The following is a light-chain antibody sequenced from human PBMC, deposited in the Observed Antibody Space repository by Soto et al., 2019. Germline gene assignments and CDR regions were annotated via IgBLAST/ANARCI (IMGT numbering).Light chain of an antibody. Sequence: DIQMTQSPSSLSASVGDRVTITCRASQDISSNLAWYQQKPGKVPKLLIYAASTLQSGVPSRFSGSGSGTEFTLTISSLQPEDVATYYCQKYNSVPITFGQGTRLEIK. CDR1: QDISSN. CDR3: QKYNSVPIT. CDR2: AAS. V-gene: IGKV1-27*01. J-gene: IGKJ5*01.